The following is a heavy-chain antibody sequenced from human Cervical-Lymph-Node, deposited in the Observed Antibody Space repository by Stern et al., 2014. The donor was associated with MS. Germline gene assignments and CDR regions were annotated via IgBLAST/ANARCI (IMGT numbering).Heavy chain of an antibody. CDR3: ARGRVLQASDY. Sequence: QVQLVQSGAEVKKPGASVRVSCKASGYTFSFYDINWVRQATGQGLEWLGWMNHNRANTVYARKVQGSVTMTRDTSINTHYMQLSSVRSEDTAIYYCARGRVLQASDYWGQGTMVTVSS. CDR1: GYTFSFYD. D-gene: IGHD5/OR15-5a*01. CDR2: MNHNRANT. V-gene: IGHV1-8*01. J-gene: IGHJ4*02.